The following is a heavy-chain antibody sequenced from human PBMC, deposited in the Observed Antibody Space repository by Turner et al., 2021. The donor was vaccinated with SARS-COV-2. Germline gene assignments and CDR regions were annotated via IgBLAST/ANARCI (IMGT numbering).Heavy chain of an antibody. Sequence: QLQLQQWGAGMLKPSETLLLTCAVYGASFNGYSWRWIRQPPGKGLEWIGEINRSGSTNYNPYLKSGVTISVDTSKNQFSQKLSSVTAADTAVYYCASPGCSSTSCLTQGYYGMDVWGQGTTVTVSS. CDR3: ASPGCSSTSCLTQGYYGMDV. V-gene: IGHV4-34*01. J-gene: IGHJ6*02. CDR2: INRSGST. CDR1: GASFNGYS. D-gene: IGHD2-2*01.